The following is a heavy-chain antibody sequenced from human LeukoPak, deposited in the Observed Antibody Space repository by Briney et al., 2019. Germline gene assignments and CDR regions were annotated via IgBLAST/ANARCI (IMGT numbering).Heavy chain of an antibody. D-gene: IGHD3-22*01. Sequence: SVKVSCKASGGTYSNYDVSWVRQAPGQGLEWMGRISLIFGTTNYAQNFQGRVTITTDESTSTAYMELSSLRSEDTAVYYCARGDSSGYSDDVFDIWGQGTMVTVSS. J-gene: IGHJ3*02. CDR1: GGTYSNYD. CDR2: ISLIFGTT. V-gene: IGHV1-69*05. CDR3: ARGDSSGYSDDVFDI.